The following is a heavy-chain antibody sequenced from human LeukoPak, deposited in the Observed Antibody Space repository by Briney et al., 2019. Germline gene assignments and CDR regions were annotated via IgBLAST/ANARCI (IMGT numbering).Heavy chain of an antibody. J-gene: IGHJ4*02. D-gene: IGHD6-13*01. V-gene: IGHV3-30*18. CDR1: GFTFSSYG. CDR2: ISYDGSNK. CDR3: AKADSASWPRDFDY. Sequence: GGSLRLSCAASGFTFSSYGMHWVRQAPGKGLEWVAVISYDGSNKYYADSVKGRFTISRDNAKNSLYLQMNSLRADDTAVYYCAKADSASWPRDFDYWGQGTLVTVSS.